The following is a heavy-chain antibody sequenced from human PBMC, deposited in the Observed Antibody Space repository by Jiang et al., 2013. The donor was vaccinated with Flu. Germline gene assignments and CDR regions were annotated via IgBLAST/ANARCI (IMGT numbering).Heavy chain of an antibody. CDR1: GDSVSSHSAV. V-gene: IGHV6-1*01. Sequence: QTLSLTCAISGDSVSSHSAVWAWIRQSPSRGLEWLGRTYYRSKWYNDYAVSVKSRITINPDTSKNHFSLQLNSVTPEDTAVYYCAYSGYYAEYFPHWGQGTLVTVSS. CDR3: AYSGYYAEYFPH. CDR2: TYYRSKWYN. D-gene: IGHD1-26*01. J-gene: IGHJ1*01.